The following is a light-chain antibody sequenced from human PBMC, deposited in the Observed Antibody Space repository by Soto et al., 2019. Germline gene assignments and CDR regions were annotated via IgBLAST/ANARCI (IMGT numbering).Light chain of an antibody. Sequence: QSVLTQPASVCGCPGEPITISCTGTSSDVGGYNYVSWYQQHPGKAPKRMIYEVSHRRSGMSDRFSGSKYGNTASLTISGLQSEDEADYYSSSYTGSTTPVVFGTGTKGTVL. CDR2: EVS. V-gene: IGLV2-14*01. CDR3: SSYTGSTTPVV. CDR1: SSDVGGYNY. J-gene: IGLJ1*01.